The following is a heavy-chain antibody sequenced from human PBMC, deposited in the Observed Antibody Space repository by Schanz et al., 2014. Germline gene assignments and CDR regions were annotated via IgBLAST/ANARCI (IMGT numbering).Heavy chain of an antibody. J-gene: IGHJ4*02. V-gene: IGHV3-53*04. CDR1: GFTVSNIY. CDR2: IYSSGST. CDR3: AKVAPAATYLDS. D-gene: IGHD2-2*01. Sequence: DVQLVDSGGGLVQPGGSLRLSCAASGFTVSNIYIHWVRQAPGKGLEWVSTIYSSGSTYYADSVRGRFTISRDNSMNTVYLQMNSLRSDDAAVYYCAKVAPAATYLDSWGLGTLVTVSS.